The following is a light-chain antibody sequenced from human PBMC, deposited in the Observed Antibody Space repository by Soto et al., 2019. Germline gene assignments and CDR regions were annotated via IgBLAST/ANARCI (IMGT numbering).Light chain of an antibody. V-gene: IGKV3-20*01. J-gene: IGKJ2*01. CDR3: QLYGSSPMYT. CDR2: GAS. CDR1: QSVTSRY. Sequence: EIVLTQSPGTLSLSPGERATLSCRASQSVTSRYLAWYQQKPGQAPRLLIYGASSRATGIPDRFSGSGSGTDFTLTISRLEPEDLAVYFCQLYGSSPMYTFGQGTKLEIK.